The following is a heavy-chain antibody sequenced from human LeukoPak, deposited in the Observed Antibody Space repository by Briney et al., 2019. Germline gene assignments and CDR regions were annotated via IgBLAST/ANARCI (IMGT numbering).Heavy chain of an antibody. D-gene: IGHD3-10*01. CDR3: AREYSDGSGSYYYYYGMDV. J-gene: IGHJ6*04. CDR2: ISSSGSPI. CDR1: GFTFSSCE. V-gene: IGHV3-48*03. Sequence: GGSLRLSCAASGFTFSSCEMNWVRQAPGKGLEWVSCISSSGSPIYYADSVKGRFTISRDNAKNSLYLQMNSLRAEDTAVYYCAREYSDGSGSYYYYYGMDVWGKGTTVIVSS.